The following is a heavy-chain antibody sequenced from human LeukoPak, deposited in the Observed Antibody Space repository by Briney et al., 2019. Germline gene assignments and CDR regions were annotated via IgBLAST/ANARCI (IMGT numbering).Heavy chain of an antibody. CDR1: GYSFTSYW. CDR3: ARLAPHGVATIEGSFDY. CDR2: IYPGDSDT. Sequence: GESLKISCKGSGYSFTSYWIGWVRQMPGKGLEWMGIIYPGDSDTRYSPSFQGQVTISADKSISTAYLQWSSLKASDTAMYYCARLAPHGVATIEGSFDYWGQGTLVTVSS. V-gene: IGHV5-51*01. J-gene: IGHJ4*02. D-gene: IGHD5-12*01.